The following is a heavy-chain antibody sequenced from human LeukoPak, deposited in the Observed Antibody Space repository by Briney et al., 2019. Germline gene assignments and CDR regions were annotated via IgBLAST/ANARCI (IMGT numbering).Heavy chain of an antibody. J-gene: IGHJ4*02. CDR1: GGSISSYY. CDR2: IYTSGST. V-gene: IGHV4-4*09. Sequence: SETLSLTCTVSGGSISSYYWSWIRQPPGKGLEWIGYIYTSGSTNYNPSLKSRVTISVDTSKNQFSLKLSSVTAADTAVYYCARQSYTYGDYYFDYWGQGTLVTVSS. D-gene: IGHD4-17*01. CDR3: ARQSYTYGDYYFDY.